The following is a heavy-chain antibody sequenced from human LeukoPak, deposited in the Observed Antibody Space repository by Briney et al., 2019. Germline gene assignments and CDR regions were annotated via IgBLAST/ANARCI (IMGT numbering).Heavy chain of an antibody. CDR3: ARQMATIFGI. D-gene: IGHD5-24*01. CDR1: GDSVSNNGAA. J-gene: IGHJ4*02. Sequence: SQTLSLTCAISGDSVSNNGAAWNWIRQSPSRGLEWLGRTYYKAKWYNDYAVSVKSRITVNPDTSKNQFSLQLNSVTPEDTAVYYCARQMATIFGIWGQGTLVTVSS. V-gene: IGHV6-1*01. CDR2: TYYKAKWYN.